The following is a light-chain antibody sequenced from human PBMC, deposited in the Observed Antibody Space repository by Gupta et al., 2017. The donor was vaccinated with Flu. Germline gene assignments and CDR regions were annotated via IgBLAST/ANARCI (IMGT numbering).Light chain of an antibody. CDR3: QQYYDTPIT. V-gene: IGKV4-1*01. Sequence: DIVMTQSPESLAVSLGERATINCRSSQSVLYSSDNKNYLAWYQQKPGQPTEVLIYWASTRKSGVPDRFSGSGSGTDFTLTITSLQAEDVAVYYCQQYYDTPITFGPGTRV. J-gene: IGKJ3*01. CDR1: QSVLYSSDNKNY. CDR2: WAS.